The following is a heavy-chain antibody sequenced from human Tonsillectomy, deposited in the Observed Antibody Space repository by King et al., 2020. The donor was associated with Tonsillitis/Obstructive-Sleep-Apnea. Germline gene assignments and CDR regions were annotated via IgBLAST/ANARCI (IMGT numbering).Heavy chain of an antibody. CDR2: ISGSGGST. CDR1: GFTFSSYA. Sequence: VQLVESGGGLVQPGGSLRLSCAASGFTFSSYAMSWVRQAPGKGLEWVSAISGSGGSTYYADSVKGRFTISRDNSKNTLYLQMNSLRAEDTAVYYCAKDLFVDVDDGDYVAAFDIWGQGTMVTVSS. J-gene: IGHJ3*02. V-gene: IGHV3-23*04. CDR3: AKDLFVDVDDGDYVAAFDI. D-gene: IGHD4-17*01.